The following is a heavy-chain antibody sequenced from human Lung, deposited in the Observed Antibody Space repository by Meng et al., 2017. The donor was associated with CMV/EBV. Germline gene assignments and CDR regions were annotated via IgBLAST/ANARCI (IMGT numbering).Heavy chain of an antibody. CDR1: GFTFSSYW. V-gene: IGHV3-74*01. J-gene: IGHJ6*02. CDR3: AREGYCSSTSCLYYYYYGMDF. D-gene: IGHD2-2*01. Sequence: GESXKISCAASGFTFSSYWMHWVRQAPGKGLVWVSRINSDGSSTSYADSVKGRFTISRDNAKNTLYLQMNSLRAEDKAVYYCAREGYCSSTSCLYYYYYGMDFWXQGTRVTVSS. CDR2: INSDGSST.